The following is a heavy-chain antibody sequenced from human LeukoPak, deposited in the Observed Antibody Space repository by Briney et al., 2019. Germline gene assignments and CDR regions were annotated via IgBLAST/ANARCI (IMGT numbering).Heavy chain of an antibody. Sequence: PGGSLRLSCAASGFTFDDSAMTWVRQAPGKGLEWVSAISGSGGSTYYADSVKGRFTISRDNSKNTLYLQMNSLRAEDTAVYYCATGKILTGYPNDAFDIWGQGTMVTVSS. CDR1: GFTFDDSA. D-gene: IGHD3-9*01. J-gene: IGHJ3*02. V-gene: IGHV3-23*01. CDR2: ISGSGGST. CDR3: ATGKILTGYPNDAFDI.